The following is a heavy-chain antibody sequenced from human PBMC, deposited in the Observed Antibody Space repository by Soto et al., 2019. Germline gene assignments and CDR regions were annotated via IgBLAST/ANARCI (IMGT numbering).Heavy chain of an antibody. Sequence: EVQLVESGGGLVQPGGSLRLSCAASGFTFSSYSMNWVRQAPGKGLEWVSYISSSSSTIYYADSVKGRFTISRDNAKNSLCLQMNSLRDEDTAVYYCARPEYSSSSYGMDVWGQGTTVTVSS. CDR2: ISSSSSTI. CDR3: ARPEYSSSSYGMDV. D-gene: IGHD6-6*01. J-gene: IGHJ6*02. V-gene: IGHV3-48*02. CDR1: GFTFSSYS.